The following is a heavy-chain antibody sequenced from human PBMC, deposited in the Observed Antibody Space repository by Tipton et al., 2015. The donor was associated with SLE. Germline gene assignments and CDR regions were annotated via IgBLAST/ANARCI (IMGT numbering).Heavy chain of an antibody. CDR1: GYTFTSYG. Sequence: QSGAEVKKPGASVKVSCKASGYTFTSYGISWVRQAPGQGLEWMGWISAYNGNTNYAQKLQGRVTMTTDTSTSTAYMELRSMRSDDTAVYYCARASLGGSLSLPDYMDAWGKGTTVTVSS. CDR2: ISAYNGNT. J-gene: IGHJ6*03. CDR3: ARASLGGSLSLPDYMDA. V-gene: IGHV1-18*01. D-gene: IGHD3-16*01.